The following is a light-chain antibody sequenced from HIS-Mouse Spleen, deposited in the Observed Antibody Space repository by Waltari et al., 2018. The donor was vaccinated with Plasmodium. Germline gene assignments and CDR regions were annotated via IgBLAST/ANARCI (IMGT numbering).Light chain of an antibody. CDR3: QQYDNLPYT. CDR1: QDISNY. Sequence: DIQMTQYPSSLSASVGDSVTITCQASQDISNYLNWYQQKPGKAPKLLIYDASNLETGIPSRFSGSGSGTDFTFTISSLQPEDIATYYCQQYDNLPYTFGQGTKLEIK. CDR2: DAS. J-gene: IGKJ2*01. V-gene: IGKV1-33*01.